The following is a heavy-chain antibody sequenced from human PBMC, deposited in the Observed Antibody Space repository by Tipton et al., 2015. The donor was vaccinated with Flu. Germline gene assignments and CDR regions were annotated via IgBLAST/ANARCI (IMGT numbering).Heavy chain of an antibody. D-gene: IGHD3-3*01. CDR1: GFTFSDYY. J-gene: IGHJ6*02. CDR3: ARVLRFLEWLSGPYYYYYGMDV. V-gene: IGHV3-11*01. Sequence: AASGFTFSDYYMSWIRQAPGKGLEWVSYISSSGSTIYYADSVKGRFTISRDNAKNSLYLQMNSLRAEDTAVYYCARVLRFLEWLSGPYYYYYGMDVWGQGTMVTXSS. CDR2: ISSSGSTI.